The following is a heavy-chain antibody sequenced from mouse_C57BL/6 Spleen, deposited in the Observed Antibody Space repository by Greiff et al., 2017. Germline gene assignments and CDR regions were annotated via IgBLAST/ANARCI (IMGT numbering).Heavy chain of an antibody. D-gene: IGHD3-2*01. V-gene: IGHV1-82*01. CDR3: ARSLDSPHFDY. Sequence: VQLQQSGPELVKPGASVKISCKASGYAFSSSWMNWVKQRPGKGLEWIGRIYPGDGDTNYNGKFKGKATLTADKSSSTAYMQLRSLTSEDSAVYFCARSLDSPHFDYWGQGTTLTVSS. CDR1: GYAFSSSW. J-gene: IGHJ2*01. CDR2: IYPGDGDT.